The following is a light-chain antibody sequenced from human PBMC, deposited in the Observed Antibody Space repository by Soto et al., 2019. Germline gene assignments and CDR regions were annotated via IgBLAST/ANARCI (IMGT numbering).Light chain of an antibody. CDR3: SSYAVTNIFV. J-gene: IGLJ1*01. V-gene: IGLV2-8*01. CDR1: SSDVGGYDY. CDR2: EVN. Sequence: QSVLTQPPSASGSRGQSVTISCTGTSSDVGGYDYVSWYQQHPGKAPKLIIYEVNKRPSGVPDRFSGSKSGSTASLTVSGLQAEDEAEYYCSSYAVTNIFVFGTGTKVTVL.